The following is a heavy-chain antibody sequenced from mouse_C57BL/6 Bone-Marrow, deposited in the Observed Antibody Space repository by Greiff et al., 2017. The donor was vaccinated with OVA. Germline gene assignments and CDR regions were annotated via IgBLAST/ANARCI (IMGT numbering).Heavy chain of an antibody. Sequence: QVHVKPSGAELVKPGASVKMSCKASGYTFTTYPIEWMKQNHGKSLEWIGNFHPYNDDTKYNEKFKGKATLTVEKSSSTVYLELSRLTSDDSAVYYCARKDLWLGYFDYWGQGTTLTVSS. CDR3: ARKDLWLGYFDY. CDR1: GYTFTTYP. J-gene: IGHJ2*01. V-gene: IGHV1-47*01. D-gene: IGHD2-2*01. CDR2: FHPYNDDT.